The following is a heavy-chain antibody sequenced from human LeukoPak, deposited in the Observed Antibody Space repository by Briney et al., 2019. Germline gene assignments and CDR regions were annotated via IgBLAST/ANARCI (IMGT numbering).Heavy chain of an antibody. Sequence: GGSLRLSCAASGFTFSSYGMHWVRQAPGKGLEWVAAISSDGSKKYYADSVKGRLTISRDNSKNTLYVQMNSLRVEDTAVYYCAKSEWLAVLPSDIWGQGTLVTVSS. V-gene: IGHV3-30*18. CDR3: AKSEWLAVLPSDI. CDR1: GFTFSSYG. CDR2: ISSDGSKK. D-gene: IGHD6-19*01. J-gene: IGHJ4*02.